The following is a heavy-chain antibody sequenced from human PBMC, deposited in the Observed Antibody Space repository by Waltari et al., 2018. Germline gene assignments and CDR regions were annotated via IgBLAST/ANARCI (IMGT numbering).Heavy chain of an antibody. CDR3: ARGGSYDSSGYQISLITFDI. J-gene: IGHJ3*02. CDR1: GGSFSGYY. V-gene: IGHV4-34*01. Sequence: QVQLQQWGAGLLKPSETLSLTCAGYGGSFSGYYWSWIRQPPGKGLEWIGEINHSGSTNYNPSLKSRVTISVDTSKNQFSLKLSSVTAADTAVYYCARGGSYDSSGYQISLITFDIWGQGTMVTVSS. CDR2: INHSGST. D-gene: IGHD3-22*01.